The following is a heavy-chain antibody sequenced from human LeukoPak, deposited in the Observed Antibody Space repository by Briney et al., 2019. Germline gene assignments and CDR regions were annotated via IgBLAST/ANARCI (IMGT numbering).Heavy chain of an antibody. Sequence: SEILSLTCTVSGGSISSGGYYWSWIRQHPGKGLEWIGFIYYSGSTYYNPSLKSRVTISVDTSKNQFSLKLSSVTAADTAVYYCTRDIPTGTRFNPWGQGTLVTVSS. CDR1: GGSISSGGYY. D-gene: IGHD1-7*01. CDR2: IYYSGST. CDR3: TRDIPTGTRFNP. J-gene: IGHJ5*02. V-gene: IGHV4-31*03.